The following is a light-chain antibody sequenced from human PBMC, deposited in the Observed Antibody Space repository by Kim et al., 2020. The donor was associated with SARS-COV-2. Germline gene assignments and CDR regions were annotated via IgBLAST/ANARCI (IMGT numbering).Light chain of an antibody. CDR3: QQYAYWRA. CDR1: QSISSS. Sequence: SLSPGERATLSCRDSQSISSSLGGYQQKPGQAPRVLIDGASARATGIPARFSGSGSGTEFTLTISNLQSEDFAVYYCQQYAYWRAFGQGTRLEIK. V-gene: IGKV3-15*01. J-gene: IGKJ5*01. CDR2: GAS.